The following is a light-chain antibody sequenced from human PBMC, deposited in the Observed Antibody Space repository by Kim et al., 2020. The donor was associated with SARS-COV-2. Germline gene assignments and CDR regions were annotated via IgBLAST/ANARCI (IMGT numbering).Light chain of an antibody. J-gene: IGLJ2*01. CDR2: DVH. Sequence: QSALTQPASVSGSPGQSITISCTGTSSDVGGYNYVSWYQQHPGKAPKLMIYDVHKRPSGVSNRFSGSKSGNTASLTISGLQAEDEADYYCSSYTSSSTLVFGGGTKLTVL. CDR3: SSYTSSSTLV. CDR1: SSDVGGYNY. V-gene: IGLV2-14*01.